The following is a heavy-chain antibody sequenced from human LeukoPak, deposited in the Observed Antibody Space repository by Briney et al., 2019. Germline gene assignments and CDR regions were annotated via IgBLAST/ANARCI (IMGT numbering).Heavy chain of an antibody. CDR2: ISSSGSTI. D-gene: IGHD5-18*01. Sequence: PGGSLRLSCEASGFTFSSYEMNWVRQAPGKGLEWVSYISSSGSTIYYADSVKGRFTISRDNAKNSLYLQMNSLRAEDTDVYYCASDRVIQLWSYLDYWGQGTLVTVSS. V-gene: IGHV3-48*03. CDR1: GFTFSSYE. CDR3: ASDRVIQLWSYLDY. J-gene: IGHJ4*02.